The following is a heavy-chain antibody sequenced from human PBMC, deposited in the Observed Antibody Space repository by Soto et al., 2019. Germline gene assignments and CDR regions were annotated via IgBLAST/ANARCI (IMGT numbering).Heavy chain of an antibody. CDR1: GGSISSGGYY. Sequence: QVQLQESGPGLVKPSQTLSLTCTVSGGSISSGGYYWSWIRQHPGKGLEWIGYIYYSGSTYYNPSLRSRVTISVDTSKNQFSLKLSSVTAADTAVYYCATRGGDYQTYDAFDIWGQGTMVTVSS. CDR3: ATRGGDYQTYDAFDI. CDR2: IYYSGST. J-gene: IGHJ3*02. V-gene: IGHV4-31*03. D-gene: IGHD4-17*01.